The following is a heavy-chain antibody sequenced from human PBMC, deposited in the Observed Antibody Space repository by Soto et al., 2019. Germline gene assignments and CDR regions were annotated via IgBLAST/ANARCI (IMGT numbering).Heavy chain of an antibody. D-gene: IGHD4-17*01. CDR3: ARGTTTVTFQDY. J-gene: IGHJ4*02. CDR1: GFTFSSYA. V-gene: IGHV3-64*01. Sequence: GGSLRLSCAASGFTFSSYAMHWVRQAPGKGLEYVSAISSNGGSTYYANSVKGRFTISRDNSKNTLYLQMGSLRAEDMAVYYCARGTTTVTFQDYWGQGTLVTVSS. CDR2: ISSNGGST.